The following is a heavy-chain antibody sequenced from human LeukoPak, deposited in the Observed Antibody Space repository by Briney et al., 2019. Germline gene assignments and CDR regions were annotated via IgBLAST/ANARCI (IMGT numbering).Heavy chain of an antibody. V-gene: IGHV4-39*01. CDR1: GRSISSSSHY. CDR2: IYYSGST. D-gene: IGHD3-10*01. CDR3: ARLFGQYYFDY. Sequence: SETLSLTCTVSGRSISSSSHYGGSIRQPPRKGLEWIGCIYYSGSTYYNPSLKSRVTTSVDTSKNQFSLKLSSVTAADTAVYYCARLFGQYYFDYWGQGTLVTVSS. J-gene: IGHJ4*02.